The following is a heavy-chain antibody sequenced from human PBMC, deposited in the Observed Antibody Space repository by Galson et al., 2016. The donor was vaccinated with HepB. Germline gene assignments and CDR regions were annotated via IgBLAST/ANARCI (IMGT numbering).Heavy chain of an antibody. CDR2: IYPGGSDT. D-gene: IGHD3-22*01. Sequence: QSGAEVKKPGESLKISCKVSGYRFTDYWIAWVRQMSGKGLEWMGIIYPGGSDTRYSPSFQGQVTISADKSISTAYLQWSSLKASDTAMYYCARPSGLYYYDSRGDYKMMDFQHWGQGTLVTVSS. CDR3: ARPSGLYYYDSRGDYKMMDFQH. J-gene: IGHJ1*01. CDR1: GYRFTDYW. V-gene: IGHV5-51*01.